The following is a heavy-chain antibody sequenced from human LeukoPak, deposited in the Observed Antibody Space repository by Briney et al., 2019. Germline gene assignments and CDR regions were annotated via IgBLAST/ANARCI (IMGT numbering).Heavy chain of an antibody. Sequence: ASVKVSCKASGYTFTGYYMHWVRQAPGQGLEWMGWINPNSGGTNYAQKFQGRVTMTRDTSISTAYMELSRLRSDDTAVYYCARLTLAANRYSGSYSGRDYWGQGTLVTVSS. CDR1: GYTFTGYY. D-gene: IGHD1-26*01. CDR3: ARLTLAANRYSGSYSGRDY. V-gene: IGHV1-2*02. CDR2: INPNSGGT. J-gene: IGHJ4*02.